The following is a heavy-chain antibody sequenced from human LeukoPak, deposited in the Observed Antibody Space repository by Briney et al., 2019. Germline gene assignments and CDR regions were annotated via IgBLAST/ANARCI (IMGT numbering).Heavy chain of an antibody. CDR2: IYTSGST. D-gene: IGHD6-13*01. Sequence: PSETLSLTCTVSGGSISSGSYYWSWIRQPAGKGLEWIGRIYTSGSTNYNPSLKIRVTISVDTSKNQFSLKLSSVTAADTAVYYCARGQDSSSWYLWNWFDPWGQGTLVTVSS. J-gene: IGHJ5*02. CDR3: ARGQDSSSWYLWNWFDP. CDR1: GGSISSGSYY. V-gene: IGHV4-61*02.